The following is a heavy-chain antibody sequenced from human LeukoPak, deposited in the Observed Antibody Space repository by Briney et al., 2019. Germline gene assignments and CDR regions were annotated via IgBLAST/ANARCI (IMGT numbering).Heavy chain of an antibody. CDR1: GFTFSSYS. V-gene: IGHV3-21*04. J-gene: IGHJ4*02. CDR3: AKVQIGRSYGSPFDY. Sequence: GGSLRLSCAASGFTFSSYSMNWVRQAPGKGLEWVSSISSSSCYIYYADSVKGRFTISRDNSKNTLYLQMNSLRAEDTAVYYCAKVQIGRSYGSPFDYWGQGTLVTVSS. CDR2: ISSSSCYI. D-gene: IGHD5-18*01.